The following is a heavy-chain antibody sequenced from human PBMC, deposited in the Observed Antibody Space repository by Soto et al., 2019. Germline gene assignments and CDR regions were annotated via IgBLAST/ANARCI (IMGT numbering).Heavy chain of an antibody. D-gene: IGHD3-10*01. CDR2: ISYDGSNK. V-gene: IGHV3-30-3*01. Sequence: QVQLVESGGGVVQPGRSLRLSCAASGFTFSSYAMHWVRQAPGKGLEWVAVISYDGSNKYYADSVKGRFTISRDNSKNTLYLQMNSLRAEDTAVYYCASTSGYYYYYGMDVWGQGTTVTVSS. CDR1: GFTFSSYA. CDR3: ASTSGYYYYYGMDV. J-gene: IGHJ6*02.